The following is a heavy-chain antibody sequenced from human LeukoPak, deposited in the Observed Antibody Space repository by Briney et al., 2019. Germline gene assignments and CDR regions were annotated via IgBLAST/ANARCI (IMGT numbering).Heavy chain of an antibody. CDR2: IYYSGST. CDR3: ARDPNYYGSGKDDY. V-gene: IGHV4-59*12. D-gene: IGHD3-10*01. J-gene: IGHJ4*02. CDR1: GGSISSYY. Sequence: PSETLSLTCTVSGGSISSYYWSWIRQPPGKGLEWIGYIYYSGSTNYNPSLKSRVTISVDTSKNQFSLKLSSVTAADTAVYYCARDPNYYGSGKDDYWGQGTLVTVSS.